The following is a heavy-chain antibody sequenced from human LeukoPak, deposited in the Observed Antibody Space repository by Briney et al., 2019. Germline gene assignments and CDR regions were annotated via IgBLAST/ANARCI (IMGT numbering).Heavy chain of an antibody. V-gene: IGHV4-61*05. CDR2: IYYSGST. CDR1: GGSISSSSYY. CDR3: ARVGGYNSPPIL. Sequence: SETLSLTCTVSGGSISSSSYYWGWIRQPPGKGLKWIGYIYYSGSTNYNPSLKSRVTISVDTSKNQFSLKLSSVTAADTAVYYCARVGGYNSPPILWGQGSLVTVSS. J-gene: IGHJ4*02. D-gene: IGHD5-24*01.